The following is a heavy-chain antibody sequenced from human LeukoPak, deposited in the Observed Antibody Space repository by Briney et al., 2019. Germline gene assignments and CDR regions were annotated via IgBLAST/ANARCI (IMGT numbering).Heavy chain of an antibody. V-gene: IGHV3-66*01. CDR2: IYPADST. D-gene: IGHD2-2*01. CDR3: ARDRSRNYSCDY. CDR1: GFTVSTNY. J-gene: IGHJ4*02. Sequence: GGSLRLSCAVSGFTVSTNYMSWARQAPGKGLEWVSVIYPADSTYYANSVRGRFIISRDTTENTLYLQMNSLKDEDTAVYYCARDRSRNYSCDYWGQGTLVSVSS.